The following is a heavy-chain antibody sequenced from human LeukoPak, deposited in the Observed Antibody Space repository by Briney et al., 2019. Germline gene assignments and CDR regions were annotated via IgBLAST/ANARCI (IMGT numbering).Heavy chain of an antibody. D-gene: IGHD3-10*01. CDR3: ARGTIRGVRSIPIDY. V-gene: IGHV7-4-1*02. J-gene: IGHJ4*02. CDR1: GYTFTSYA. Sequence: ASVKVSCKASGYTFTSYAMNWVRQAPGQGLEWMGWINTNTGNPTYAQGFTGRFVFSLDTSAITAYLQISSLKAEDTAVYYCARGTIRGVRSIPIDYWGQGTLVTVSS. CDR2: INTNTGNP.